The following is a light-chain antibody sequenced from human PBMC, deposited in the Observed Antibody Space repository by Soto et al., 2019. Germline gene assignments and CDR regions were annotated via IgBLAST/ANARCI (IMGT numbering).Light chain of an antibody. J-gene: IGKJ5*01. CDR3: QQRSNWPRAVT. Sequence: IVLTQSPAPLPLSQGERATLSCRASQSVSSYLAWYQQKPGQAPRLLIYDASNRATGIPARFSGSGSGTDFTLTISSLEPEDFAVYYCQQRSNWPRAVTFGQGTRLEIK. CDR2: DAS. V-gene: IGKV3-11*01. CDR1: QSVSSY.